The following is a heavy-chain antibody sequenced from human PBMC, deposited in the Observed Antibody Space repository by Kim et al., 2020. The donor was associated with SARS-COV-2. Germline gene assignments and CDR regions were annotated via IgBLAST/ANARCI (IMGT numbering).Heavy chain of an antibody. V-gene: IGHV3-23*01. CDR3: AKVNYYYGSGSYYTY. D-gene: IGHD3-10*01. Sequence: DSVKCRFTNSRDSAKNTLYLQMNSLRAEDTAVYYCAKVNYYYGSGSYYTYWGQGTLVTVSS. J-gene: IGHJ4*02.